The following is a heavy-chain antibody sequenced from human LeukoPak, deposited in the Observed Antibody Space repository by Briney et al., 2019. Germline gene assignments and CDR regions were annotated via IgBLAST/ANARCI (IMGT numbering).Heavy chain of an antibody. J-gene: IGHJ4*02. CDR2: IIPIFGTA. V-gene: IGHV1-69*05. D-gene: IGHD3-22*01. CDR3: ASVTYYYDSSGYYFDY. CDR1: GGTFSSYA. Sequence: GASVKVSCKASGGTFSSYAISWVRQAPGQGLEWMGGIIPIFGTANYAQKFQGRVTITTDESTSTAYMEPSSLRSEDTAVYYCASVTYYYDSSGYYFDYWGQGTLVTVSS.